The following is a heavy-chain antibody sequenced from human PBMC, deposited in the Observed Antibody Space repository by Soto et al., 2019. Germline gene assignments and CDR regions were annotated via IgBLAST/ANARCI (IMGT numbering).Heavy chain of an antibody. D-gene: IGHD5-18*01. CDR1: GFTFSSYD. Sequence: EVQLLESGGGLVQPGGSLRLSCAASGFTFSSYDMSWVRQAPGKGLEWVSAISGSGGSTYYADSVKGRFTISRDNSKNTLYLQMNSLRAEDTAVYYCAKDGGYSYGYFNFYFDYWGQGTLVTVSS. V-gene: IGHV3-23*01. J-gene: IGHJ4*02. CDR2: ISGSGGST. CDR3: AKDGGYSYGYFNFYFDY.